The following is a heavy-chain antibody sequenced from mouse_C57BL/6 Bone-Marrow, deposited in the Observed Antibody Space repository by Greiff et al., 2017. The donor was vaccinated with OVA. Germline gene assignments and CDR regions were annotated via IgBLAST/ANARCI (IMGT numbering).Heavy chain of an antibody. J-gene: IGHJ4*01. CDR1: GFTFSDFY. CDR2: SRNKANDYTT. V-gene: IGHV7-1*01. D-gene: IGHD1-1*01. CDR3: ARDADYGSSYDYAMDY. Sequence: EVMLVESGGGLVQSGRSLRLSCATSGFTFSDFYMEWVRQAPGKGLEWIAASRNKANDYTTEYSASVKGRFIVSRDTSQSILYLQMNALRAEDTAIYYCARDADYGSSYDYAMDYWGQGTSVTVSS.